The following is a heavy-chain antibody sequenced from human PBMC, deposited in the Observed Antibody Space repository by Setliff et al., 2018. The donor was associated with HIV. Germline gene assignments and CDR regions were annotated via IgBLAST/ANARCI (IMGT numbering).Heavy chain of an antibody. J-gene: IGHJ4*02. D-gene: IGHD1-26*01. Sequence: ASVKVSCKASGSTFNVYYMHWVRQAPGQGLEWMAWINVYNGDTNFALKFQGRVTMTKDTSTSTAYMELRSLRSDDTAVYYCAREEVSDGSYYKFDYWGQGTLVTVSS. CDR2: INVYNGDT. CDR3: AREEVSDGSYYKFDY. V-gene: IGHV1-2*02. CDR1: GSTFNVYY.